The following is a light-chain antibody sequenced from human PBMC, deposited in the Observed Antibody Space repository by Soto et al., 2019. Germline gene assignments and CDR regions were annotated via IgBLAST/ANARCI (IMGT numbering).Light chain of an antibody. Sequence: QPVVTQPPSVSGAPGQRVSISCTGSTSNIGAPYDVHWYQHLPGAAPKLLIYGDNNRPSGVPDRFSGSKSGTSASLAITSLQADDEADYYCQSYDISLHNYVFGTGTKLTVL. CDR1: TSNIGAPYD. CDR3: QSYDISLHNYV. V-gene: IGLV1-40*01. CDR2: GDN. J-gene: IGLJ1*01.